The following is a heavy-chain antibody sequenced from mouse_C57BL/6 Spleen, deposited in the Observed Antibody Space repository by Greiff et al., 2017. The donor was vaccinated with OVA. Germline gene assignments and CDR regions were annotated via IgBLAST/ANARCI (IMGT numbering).Heavy chain of an antibody. CDR2: SRNKANDSTT. Sequence: EVQGVESGGGLVQSGRSLRLSCATSGFTFSDFYMEWVRQAPGKGLEWIAASRNKANDSTTEYSASVQGRFIVSRDTTQSILYLQMNALRAEDTAIDDSARDAPGEGDFGGWGTGTTVTVAT. CDR1: GFTFSDFY. V-gene: IGHV7-1*01. J-gene: IGHJ1*03. CDR3: ARDAPGEGDFGG.